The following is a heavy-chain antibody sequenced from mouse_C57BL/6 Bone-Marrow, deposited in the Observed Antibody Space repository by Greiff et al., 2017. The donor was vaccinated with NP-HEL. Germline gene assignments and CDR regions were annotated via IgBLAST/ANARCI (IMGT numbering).Heavy chain of an antibody. CDR2: INPYNGGT. CDR3: ALLYYYGSIYFDY. D-gene: IGHD1-1*01. CDR1: GYTFTDYY. Sequence: EVQLQQSGPVLVKPGASVKMSCKASGYTFTDYYMNWVKQSHGKSLEWIGVINPYNGGTSYNQKFKGKATLTVNKSSSTASMELNSLTSEDSAVYYCALLYYYGSIYFDYWGQGTTLTVSS. J-gene: IGHJ2*01. V-gene: IGHV1-19*01.